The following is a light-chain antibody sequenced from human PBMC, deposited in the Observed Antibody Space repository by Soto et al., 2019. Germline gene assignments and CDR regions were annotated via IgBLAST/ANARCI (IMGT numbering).Light chain of an antibody. Sequence: DIQMTQSPSTLSASVGDRVTITCRASQSISSWLAWYQQKPGKAPKLLIYDASSLESGVPSRFSGSGSGTVLTLTISNLQADDFATYYCQQYNSYPYTFGQGTKLEIK. V-gene: IGKV1-5*01. CDR3: QQYNSYPYT. CDR1: QSISSW. J-gene: IGKJ2*01. CDR2: DAS.